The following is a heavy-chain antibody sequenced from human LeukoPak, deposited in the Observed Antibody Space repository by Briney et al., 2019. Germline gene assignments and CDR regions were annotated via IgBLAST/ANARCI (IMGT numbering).Heavy chain of an antibody. CDR1: GFTVSSNY. V-gene: IGHV3-66*01. D-gene: IGHD6-13*01. J-gene: IGHJ5*02. Sequence: PGGSLRLSCAASGFTVSSNYMSWVRQAPGKGLVWVSVIYSGGSTYYADSVKGRFTISRDNSKNTLYLQMNSLRAEDTAVYYCARISSSWQKHDPWGQGTLVTVSS. CDR3: ARISSSWQKHDP. CDR2: IYSGGST.